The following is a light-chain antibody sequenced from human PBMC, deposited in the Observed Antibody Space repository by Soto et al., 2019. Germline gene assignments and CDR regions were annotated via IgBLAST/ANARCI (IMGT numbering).Light chain of an antibody. CDR2: GDS. CDR3: QKNDNGLSGSDL. CDR1: MSKTWAGYD. V-gene: IGLV1-40*01. Sequence: QSLLTLPGPVSRASGRRLNISCTRSMSKTWAGYDVTWYQKPPETAPKLLISGDSHWPSGLPDRFSGSKSGTSSPLVITGLPAADDADYYCQKNDNGLSGSDLFGTGTKVTVL. J-gene: IGLJ1*01.